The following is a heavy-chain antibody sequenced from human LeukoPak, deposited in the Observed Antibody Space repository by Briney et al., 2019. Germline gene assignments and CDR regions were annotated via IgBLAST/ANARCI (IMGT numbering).Heavy chain of an antibody. CDR1: GFTFRSYE. J-gene: IGHJ4*02. D-gene: IGHD3-3*01. Sequence: GGSLRLSCEDSGFTFRSYEMNWDRQAPGKGLEWIAYLSSSGSAFSYADSVKGRFTIARDNAKNSVYLEMNSPRADDTAVYYCARSARLMKGVVEVTALDDWGQGTLVTVSS. CDR3: ARSARLMKGVVEVTALDD. V-gene: IGHV3-48*03. CDR2: LSSSGSAF.